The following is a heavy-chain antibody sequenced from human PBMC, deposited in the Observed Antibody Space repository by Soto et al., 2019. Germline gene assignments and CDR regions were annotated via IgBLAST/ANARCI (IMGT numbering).Heavy chain of an antibody. CDR1: GYTFTSYY. J-gene: IGHJ4*02. V-gene: IGHV1-46*01. CDR2: INPSGGST. Sequence: QVQLVQSGAEVKKPGASVKVSCKASGYTFTSYYMHWVRQAPGQGLEWMGIINPSGGSTSYAQKFQGRVPMTRETSTSTVYMELSSLRSEDTAVYYCARVMTPITMVRGVIITGFDYWGQGTLVTVSS. D-gene: IGHD3-10*01. CDR3: ARVMTPITMVRGVIITGFDY.